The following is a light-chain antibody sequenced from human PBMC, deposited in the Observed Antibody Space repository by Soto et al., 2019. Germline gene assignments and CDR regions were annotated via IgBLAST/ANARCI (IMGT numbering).Light chain of an antibody. J-gene: IGKJ1*01. V-gene: IGKV3-15*01. Sequence: EIVMTQSPATLSVSPGERATLSCRASQSVSSNLAWYQKKPGQAPRLLIYGASTRATGIPARFSGSGSGTEFTLTISSLQSEYFAVYYCQQYNNWPPWTFGQGTKVEIK. CDR3: QQYNNWPPWT. CDR1: QSVSSN. CDR2: GAS.